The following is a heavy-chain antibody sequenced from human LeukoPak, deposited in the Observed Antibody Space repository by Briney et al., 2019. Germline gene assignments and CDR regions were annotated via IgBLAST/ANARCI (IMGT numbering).Heavy chain of an antibody. V-gene: IGHV3-20*04. CDR2: INWNGGST. CDR3: ARDGHGFLEWLLELDY. CDR1: GFTFDDYG. Sequence: RPGGSLRLSCAASGFTFDDYGMSWVRQAPGKGLEWVSGINWNGGSTGYADSVKGRFTISRDNAKNSLYLQMNSLRAEDTAVYYCARDGHGFLEWLLELDYWGQGTLVTVSS. D-gene: IGHD3-3*01. J-gene: IGHJ4*02.